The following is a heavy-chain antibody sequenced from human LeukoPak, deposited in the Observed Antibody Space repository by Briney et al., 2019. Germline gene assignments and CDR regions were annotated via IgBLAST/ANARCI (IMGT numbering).Heavy chain of an antibody. CDR2: ISPIFGTA. Sequence: SVTVSFKTSVGNFTIYSMTWVRQAPGQGLEWMGGISPIFGTANYAQKFQGRVTISVDESTSTSYMELSSLTSEDTAVYYCAKPVVPPDQKFDFWSGYRKIWFDPWGQGTLVTVSS. CDR3: AKPVVPPDQKFDFWSGYRKIWFDP. V-gene: IGHV1-69*13. J-gene: IGHJ5*02. D-gene: IGHD3-3*01. CDR1: VGNFTIYS.